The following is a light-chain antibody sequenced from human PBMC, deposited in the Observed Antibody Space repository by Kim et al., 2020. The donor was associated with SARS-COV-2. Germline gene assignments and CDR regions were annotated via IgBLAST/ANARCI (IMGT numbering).Light chain of an antibody. V-gene: IGLV6-57*03. Sequence: KTVTLTSTRSGGSIARNYVQWYQQRPGSAPTTVIYEDNQRPSGVPDRFSGSIDSSSNSASLTISGLKTEDEADYYCQSYDSSSYWVFGGGTQLTVL. CDR2: EDN. CDR3: QSYDSSSYWV. J-gene: IGLJ3*02. CDR1: GGSIARNY.